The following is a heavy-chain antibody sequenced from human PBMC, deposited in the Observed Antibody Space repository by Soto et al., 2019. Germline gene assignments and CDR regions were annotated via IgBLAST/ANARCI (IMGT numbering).Heavy chain of an antibody. Sequence: QVQLVESGGSLVKPGGSLRLSCAASGFTFSDYNMNWIRQAPGKGLEWLSYISTTGSTIYYADSVKGRFTISRDNTKKSLYLKMDSLRAEDTAVYYCARRSHLDYWGQGTLVTVSA. CDR3: ARRSHLDY. J-gene: IGHJ4*02. V-gene: IGHV3-11*01. CDR1: GFTFSDYN. CDR2: ISTTGSTI.